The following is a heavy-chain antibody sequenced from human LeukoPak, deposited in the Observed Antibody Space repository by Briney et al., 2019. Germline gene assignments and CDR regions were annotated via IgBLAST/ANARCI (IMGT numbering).Heavy chain of an antibody. D-gene: IGHD3-22*01. J-gene: IGHJ4*02. Sequence: ASVKVSCKASGYTFTSYYMHWVRQAPGQGLEWMGIINPSGGSTSYAQKFQGRVTMTRDTSTSTVYMELSSLRSEDTAVYYCARGGQSNDDDYYYDSSGYYQALGYWGQGTLVTVSS. CDR1: GYTFTSYY. CDR3: ARGGQSNDDDYYYDSSGYYQALGY. CDR2: INPSGGST. V-gene: IGHV1-46*01.